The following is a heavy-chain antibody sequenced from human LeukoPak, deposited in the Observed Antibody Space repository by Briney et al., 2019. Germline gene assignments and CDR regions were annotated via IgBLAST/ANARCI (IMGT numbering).Heavy chain of an antibody. CDR1: GYTFTGYY. V-gene: IGHV1-2*04. CDR2: INPNSGGT. CDR3: ARGLPIFGVVIPLDY. Sequence: GASVKVSCKASGYTFTGYYMHWVRQAPGQGLEWMGRINPNSGGTNYAQKFQGWVTMTRDTSISTAYMELSRLRSDDTAVYYCARGLPIFGVVIPLDYWGQGTLVTVSS. D-gene: IGHD3-3*01. J-gene: IGHJ4*02.